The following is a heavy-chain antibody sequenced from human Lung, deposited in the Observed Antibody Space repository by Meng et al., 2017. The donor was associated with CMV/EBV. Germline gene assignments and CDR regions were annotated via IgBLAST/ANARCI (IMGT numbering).Heavy chain of an antibody. CDR3: AREGRGSSRFGYYGMDV. CDR2: INHSGST. D-gene: IGHD6-6*01. CDR1: DGSFSVYY. J-gene: IGHJ6*02. Sequence: LXCAVHDGSFSVYYWSWIRQPPGKGLEWIGEINHSGSTNYNPSLKSRVAMSVDTSKNQLSLRLNSVTAADTAVYYCAREGRGSSRFGYYGMDVWGQGTXVTVSS. V-gene: IGHV4-34*01.